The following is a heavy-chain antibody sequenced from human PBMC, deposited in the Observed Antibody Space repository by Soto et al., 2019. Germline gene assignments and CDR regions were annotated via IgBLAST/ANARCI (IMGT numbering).Heavy chain of an antibody. CDR2: SYHSGRT. Sequence: QVQLQESGPGLVKPSGTLSLTCAVSAGSISSSNWWSWVRQPPGKGLEWIGESYHSGRTKYNPSHESRFNISVDKSKNPFSLRLSSVTAAETDVYYCAKAPVYDILTGYHHYYGMDVWGQGTTVTVSS. J-gene: IGHJ6*02. D-gene: IGHD3-9*01. V-gene: IGHV4-4*02. CDR1: AGSISSSNW. CDR3: AKAPVYDILTGYHHYYGMDV.